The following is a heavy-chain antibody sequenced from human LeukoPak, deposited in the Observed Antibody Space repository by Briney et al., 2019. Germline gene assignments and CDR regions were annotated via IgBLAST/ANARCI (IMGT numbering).Heavy chain of an antibody. CDR2: IRFDGSNK. D-gene: IGHD2/OR15-2a*01. CDR3: AKEATSPTYYYYFYYMDD. V-gene: IGHV3-30*02. Sequence: GGSLRLSCAASGFTFSSYGMHWVRRAAGKGLEWVAIIRFDGSNKYYGDFVKGRFTISRDNSKNTLYLQMNSLRPEDTAIYYCAKEATSPTYYYYFYYMDDWGKGTTITVSS. J-gene: IGHJ6*03. CDR1: GFTFSSYG.